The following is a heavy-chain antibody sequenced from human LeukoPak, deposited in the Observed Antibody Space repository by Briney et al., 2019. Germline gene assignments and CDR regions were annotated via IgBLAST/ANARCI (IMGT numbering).Heavy chain of an antibody. CDR2: ISGSGAGT. CDR1: GFTFSSYA. CDR3: AKDQVIAAAANSDY. V-gene: IGHV3-23*01. J-gene: IGHJ4*02. D-gene: IGHD6-13*01. Sequence: PGGSLRLSCAASGFTFSSYAMSWVRQAPGKGLEWVSAISGSGAGTYYADSVKGRFTISRGNSKNTLYLQMNSLRAEDTALYYCAKDQVIAAAANSDYWGQGTLVTVSS.